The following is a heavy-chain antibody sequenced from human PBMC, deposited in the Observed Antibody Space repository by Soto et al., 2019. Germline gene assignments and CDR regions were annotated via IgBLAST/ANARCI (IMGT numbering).Heavy chain of an antibody. V-gene: IGHV1-8*01. CDR3: ARRMSSSQFYYYMDV. D-gene: IGHD6-6*01. Sequence: QVQLVQSGAEVKKPGASVKVSCKASGYTFTSHNIVWVRQASGQELEWVGGMNPNSGNADYAQKFQGRVTMTGDTSISTAYMELSSLRSEDTAVYYCARRMSSSQFYYYMDVWGKGTTVTVSS. J-gene: IGHJ6*03. CDR1: GYTFTSHN. CDR2: MNPNSGNA.